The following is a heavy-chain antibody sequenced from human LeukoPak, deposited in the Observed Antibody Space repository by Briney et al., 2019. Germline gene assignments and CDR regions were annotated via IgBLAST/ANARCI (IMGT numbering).Heavy chain of an antibody. D-gene: IGHD3-16*02. Sequence: SQTLSLTCTVSGGSISSGSYYWSWIRQPAGKGLEWIGRIYTSGSTNYNPSLKSRVTISVDTSKNQFSLKLSSVTAADTAVYYCARDSYIVGAFDIWGQGTMVTVSS. CDR1: GGSISSGSYY. CDR3: ARDSYIVGAFDI. CDR2: IYTSGST. V-gene: IGHV4-61*02. J-gene: IGHJ3*02.